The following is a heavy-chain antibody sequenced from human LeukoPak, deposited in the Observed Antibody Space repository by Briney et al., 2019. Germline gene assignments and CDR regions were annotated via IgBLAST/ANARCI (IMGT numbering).Heavy chain of an antibody. CDR2: INHSGST. Sequence: SETLSLTCAVYGGSFSGYYWGWIRQPPGKGLEWSGGINHSGSTNYNPSLKSRVTISVDTSKNQFSPKLSSVAAADTAVYYCARHRKVRGIGYWGQGTLVTVSS. D-gene: IGHD3-10*01. J-gene: IGHJ4*02. CDR3: ARHRKVRGIGY. V-gene: IGHV4-34*01. CDR1: GGSFSGYY.